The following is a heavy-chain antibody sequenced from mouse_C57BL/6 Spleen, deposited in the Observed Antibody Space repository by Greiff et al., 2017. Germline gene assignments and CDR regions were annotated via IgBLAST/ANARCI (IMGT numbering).Heavy chain of an antibody. J-gene: IGHJ2*01. CDR1: GYTFTNYW. D-gene: IGHD2-2*01. V-gene: IGHV1-63*01. Sequence: QVQLQQSGAELVRPGTSVKMSCKASGYTFTNYWIGWAKQRPGHGLEWIGDIYPGGGYTNYNEKFKGKATLTADKSSSTAYMQISSLTSEDSAIYYCARSPYGYDGGYYCDYWGQGTTLTVSS. CDR3: ARSPYGYDGGYYCDY. CDR2: IYPGGGYT.